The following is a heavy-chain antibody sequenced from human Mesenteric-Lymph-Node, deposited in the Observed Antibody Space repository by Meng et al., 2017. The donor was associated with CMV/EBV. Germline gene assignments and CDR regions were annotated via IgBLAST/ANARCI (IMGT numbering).Heavy chain of an antibody. CDR3: ARDLRGDYYYYYGMDV. CDR2: ISSSGSTI. Sequence: GESLKISRAASGFTFSDYYMSWIRQAPGKGLEWVSYISSSGSTIYYADSVKGRFTISRDNAKNSLYLQMNSLRAEDTAVYYCARDLRGDYYYYYGMDVWGQGTTVTVSS. V-gene: IGHV3-11*01. D-gene: IGHD3-16*01. J-gene: IGHJ6*02. CDR1: GFTFSDYY.